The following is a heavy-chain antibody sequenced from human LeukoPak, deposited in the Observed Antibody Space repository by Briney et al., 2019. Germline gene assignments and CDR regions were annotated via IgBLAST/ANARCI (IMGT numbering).Heavy chain of an antibody. V-gene: IGHV1/OR15-3*02. D-gene: IGHD4-17*01. J-gene: IGHJ4*02. CDR2: INAGNGNT. Sequence: GASVKVSCKASGYTFTDYFMNWMRQAPGQRLEWMGWINAGNGNTKYSQKLQGRVTITADKSTSTAYMELSSLRVEDTAVYYCAKDVVPDGAWDIDYWGQGTLVTVSS. CDR3: AKDVVPDGAWDIDY. CDR1: GYTFTDYF.